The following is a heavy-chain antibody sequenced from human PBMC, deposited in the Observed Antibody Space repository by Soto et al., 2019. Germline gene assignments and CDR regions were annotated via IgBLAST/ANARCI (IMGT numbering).Heavy chain of an antibody. V-gene: IGHV4-31*01. Sequence: SETISLTCTVSRGSSSGGSCYGSWIRQHPRKGLEWIGYSYYSGSIYDNRALESPVTISVATSNNQCSLKLSSVTAADTAVYNCARYLNNYYYYGMDVGGQGTTVTVSS. CDR2: SYYSGSI. J-gene: IGHJ6*02. CDR1: RGSSSGGSCY. CDR3: ARYLNNYYYYGMDV.